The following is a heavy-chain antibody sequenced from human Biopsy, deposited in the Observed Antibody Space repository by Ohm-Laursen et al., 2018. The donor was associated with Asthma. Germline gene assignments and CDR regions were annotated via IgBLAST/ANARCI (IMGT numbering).Heavy chain of an antibody. CDR1: GFTFSDYW. V-gene: IGHV3-7*03. CDR3: AKYSVFYYRGGNDY. D-gene: IGHD1-26*01. CDR2: IRHDGTEK. Sequence: SLRLSCAASGFTFSDYWMSWVRQVPGKGLEWVANIRHDGTEKNHVDSLKGQFTISRDNAKNTVYLQMNSLRAEDSAIYYCAKYSVFYYRGGNDYWGQGIVVTVSS. J-gene: IGHJ4*02.